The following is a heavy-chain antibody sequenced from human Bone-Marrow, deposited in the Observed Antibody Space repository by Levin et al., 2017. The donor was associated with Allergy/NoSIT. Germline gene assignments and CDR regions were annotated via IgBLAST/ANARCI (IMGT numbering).Heavy chain of an antibody. CDR3: ARTYCNPGRCYGLGWHFDL. Sequence: SGPTLVKPTQTLTLTCTFSGFLLSTSGMRVSWIRQPPGKALEWLARIDWDDEKFYTTSLKTRLTISKDTSKNQVVLTMTNMDPVDTATYYCARTYCNPGRCYGLGWHFDLWGRGALVTVSS. V-gene: IGHV2-70*04. D-gene: IGHD2-15*01. J-gene: IGHJ2*01. CDR2: IDWDDEK. CDR1: GFLLSTSGMR.